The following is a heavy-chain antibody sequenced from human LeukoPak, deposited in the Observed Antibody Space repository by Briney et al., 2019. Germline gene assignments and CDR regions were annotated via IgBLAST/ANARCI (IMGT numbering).Heavy chain of an antibody. CDR3: ARGDYVDYGSFDY. D-gene: IGHD4-17*01. CDR2: INSNSGDT. J-gene: IGHJ4*02. V-gene: IGHV1-2*02. CDR1: GYTFTGYY. Sequence: GASVKVSCKASGYTFTGYYLHWVRQAPGQGLEWMGWINSNSGDTNYAQKFQGRVTMTRDTSMSTAYMDLNRLTFDDTATYYCARGDYVDYGSFDYWGQGTLVTVSS.